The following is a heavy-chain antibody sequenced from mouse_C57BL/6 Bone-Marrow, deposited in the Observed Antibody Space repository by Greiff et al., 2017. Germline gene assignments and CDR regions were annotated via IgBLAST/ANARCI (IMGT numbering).Heavy chain of an antibody. CDR2: ISSGGSYT. Sequence: EVKLMESGGDLVKPGGSLKLSCAASGFTFSSYGMSWVRQTPDKRLEWVATISSGGSYTYYPDSVKGRFTISRDNAKNTLYLQMRSLKSEDTAMYYCARHGSSLAWFAYWGQGTLVTVSA. V-gene: IGHV5-6*01. CDR3: ARHGSSLAWFAY. J-gene: IGHJ3*01. CDR1: GFTFSSYG. D-gene: IGHD1-1*01.